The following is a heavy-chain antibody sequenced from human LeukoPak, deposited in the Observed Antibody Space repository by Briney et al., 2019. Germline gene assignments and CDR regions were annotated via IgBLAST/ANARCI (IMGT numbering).Heavy chain of an antibody. CDR1: GFTFSNCA. CDR2: ISGSGRNS. CDR3: AKDVHTSGWYGWFDS. D-gene: IGHD6-19*01. Sequence: GGSLRLSCAASGFTFSNCAVNWVRQAPGKGLEWVSLISGSGRNSYYADSVKGRFTISRDNSKNTMYLQMNSLRAEDTAVYYCAKDVHTSGWYGWFDSWGQGTLATVSS. V-gene: IGHV3-23*01. J-gene: IGHJ5*01.